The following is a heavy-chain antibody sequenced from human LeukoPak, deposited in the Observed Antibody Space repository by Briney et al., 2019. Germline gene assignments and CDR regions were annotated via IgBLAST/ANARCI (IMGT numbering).Heavy chain of an antibody. CDR1: GFTFTNYW. V-gene: IGHV3-7*05. CDR2: IKPDGSDE. CDR3: ASENFVN. D-gene: IGHD1-7*01. J-gene: IGHJ4*02. Sequence: GGSLRLSCAASGFTFTNYWMNWVRQAPGKGLEWVANIKPDGSDEYYVDSVKGRFTISRDNAKNSLPLQMNSLRAEDTAVYYCASENFVNWGQGTLVTVSS.